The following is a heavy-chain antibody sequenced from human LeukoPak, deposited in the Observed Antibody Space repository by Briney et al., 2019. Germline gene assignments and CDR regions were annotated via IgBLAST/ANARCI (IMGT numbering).Heavy chain of an antibody. J-gene: IGHJ4*02. CDR2: ISAYNGNT. CDR3: ARDYYDSSGYPVAAFDY. D-gene: IGHD3-22*01. V-gene: IGHV1-18*01. CDR1: GYTFTSYG. Sequence: GASVKVSCKASGYTFTSYGISWVRQAPGQGLEWMRWISAYNGNTNYAQKLQARVTMTTDTSTSTAYMELRSLRSDDTAVYYCARDYYDSSGYPVAAFDYWGQGTLVTVSS.